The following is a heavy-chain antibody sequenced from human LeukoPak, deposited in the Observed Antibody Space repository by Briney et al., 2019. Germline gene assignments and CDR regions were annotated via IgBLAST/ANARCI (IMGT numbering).Heavy chain of an antibody. D-gene: IGHD3-10*01. V-gene: IGHV3-21*01. CDR1: GFTHSSYA. Sequence: GRSLRLSCAASGFTHSSYAMHWVRQAPGKGLEWVSSISSSSSYIYYADSVKGRFTISRDNAKNSMYLQMNSLRAEDTAVYYCARVHYYGVIYYFDYWGQGTLVTVSS. CDR3: ARVHYYGVIYYFDY. CDR2: ISSSSSYI. J-gene: IGHJ4*02.